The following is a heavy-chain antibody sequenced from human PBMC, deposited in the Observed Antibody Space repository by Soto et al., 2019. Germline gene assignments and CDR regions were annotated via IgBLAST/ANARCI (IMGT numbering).Heavy chain of an antibody. CDR1: GFTFSVYW. J-gene: IGHJ4*02. D-gene: IGHD6-6*01. V-gene: IGHV3-7*01. CDR3: ARIGYSSSSFDY. CDR2: IKHDGSVK. Sequence: PGGSMRLSCAASGFTFSVYWVSWVRQAPGKGLEWVANIKHDGSVKYYVDSMKGRFTISRDNAKNSLYLQMNSLRAEDTAVYYCARIGYSSSSFDYWGQGTLVTVSS.